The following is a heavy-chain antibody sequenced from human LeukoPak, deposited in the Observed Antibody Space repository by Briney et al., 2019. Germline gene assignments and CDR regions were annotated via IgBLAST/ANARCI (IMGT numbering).Heavy chain of an antibody. CDR3: AKDLNSGSYGNFDY. CDR1: GFTFSSHA. D-gene: IGHD1-26*01. J-gene: IGHJ4*02. V-gene: IGHV3-23*01. CDR2: ISGSGGST. Sequence: GGSLRLSCAASGFTFSSHAMSWVRQAPGKGLEWVSAISGSGGSTYYADSVKGRFTISRDNSKNTLYLQMNSLRAEDTAVYYCAKDLNSGSYGNFDYWGQGTLVTVSS.